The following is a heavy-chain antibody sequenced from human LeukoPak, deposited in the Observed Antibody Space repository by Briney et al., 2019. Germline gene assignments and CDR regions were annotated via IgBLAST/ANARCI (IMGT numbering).Heavy chain of an antibody. V-gene: IGHV1-69*06. CDR3: ARDYYDSSGYCVY. D-gene: IGHD3-22*01. J-gene: IGHJ4*02. CDR1: GGTFSSYA. CDR2: TIPIFGTA. Sequence: GSSVKVSCKASGGTFSSYAISWVRQAPGQGLEWMGGTIPIFGTANYAQKFQGRVTITADKSTSTAYMELSSLRSEDTAAYYCARDYYDSSGYCVYWGQGTLVTVSS.